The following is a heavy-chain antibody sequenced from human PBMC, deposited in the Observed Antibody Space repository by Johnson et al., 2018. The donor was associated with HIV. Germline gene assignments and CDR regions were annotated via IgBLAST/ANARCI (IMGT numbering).Heavy chain of an antibody. CDR3: ARGGQRGAFDI. V-gene: IGHV3-23*04. CDR2: ISGSGGST. CDR1: GFNFSSSA. J-gene: IGHJ3*02. Sequence: VQLVESGGGLVQPGGSLRLSCAASGFNFSSSAMSWVRQAPGKGLQWVSSISGSGGSTYYADSVKGRFTISRDNSKNTLHLQINSRRAEDTAMYYCARGGQRGAFDIWGKGSMGTVSP. D-gene: IGHD6-25*01.